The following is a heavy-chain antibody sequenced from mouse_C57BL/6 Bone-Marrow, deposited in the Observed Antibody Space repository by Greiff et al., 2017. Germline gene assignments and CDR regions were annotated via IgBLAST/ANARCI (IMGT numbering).Heavy chain of an antibody. CDR3: TRSLIYYGTNY. Sequence: DVKLVESGAELVKPGASVKLSCTASGFNIKDYYIHWVKQRTEQGLEWIGRIDPEDGETKYAPKFQDKATITADTSSNTAYLQRSSLTSEDTAVYYCTRSLIYYGTNYWGQGTTLTVSS. J-gene: IGHJ2*01. D-gene: IGHD1-1*01. CDR1: GFNIKDYY. CDR2: IDPEDGET. V-gene: IGHV14-2*01.